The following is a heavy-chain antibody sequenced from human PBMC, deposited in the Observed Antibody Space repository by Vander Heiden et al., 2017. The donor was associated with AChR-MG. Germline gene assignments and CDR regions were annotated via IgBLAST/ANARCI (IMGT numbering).Heavy chain of an antibody. V-gene: IGHV5-51*03. J-gene: IGHJ2*01. D-gene: IGHD5-18*01. CDR3: ARSSINVDIAMVNYFDL. CDR1: GYSFTSYW. Sequence: EVQLVQSGAEVKKPGESLKISCKGSGYSFTSYWVGWVRQMPGKGLEWMGIIYPGDSATRYRPSFQGQVTISADKSISTAYLQWSSLKASDTAMYYCARSSINVDIAMVNYFDLWGRGTLVTVSS. CDR2: IYPGDSAT.